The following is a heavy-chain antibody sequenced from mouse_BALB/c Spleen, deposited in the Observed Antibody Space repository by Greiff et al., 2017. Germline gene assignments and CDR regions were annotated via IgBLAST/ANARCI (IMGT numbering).Heavy chain of an antibody. V-gene: IGHV1-39*01. D-gene: IGHD2-4*01. J-gene: IGHJ4*01. CDR2: IDPYYGGT. CDR3: AKGGSYDYDHYYAMDY. Sequence: QLVESGPELEKPGASVKISCKASGYSFTGYNMNWVKQSNGKSLEWIGNIDPYYGGTSYNQKFKGKATLTVDKSSSTAYMQLKSLTSEDSAVYYCAKGGSYDYDHYYAMDYWGQGTSVTVSS. CDR1: GYSFTGYN.